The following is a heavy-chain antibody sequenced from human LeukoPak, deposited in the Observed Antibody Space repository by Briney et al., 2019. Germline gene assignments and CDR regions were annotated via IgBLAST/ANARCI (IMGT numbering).Heavy chain of an antibody. J-gene: IGHJ6*02. V-gene: IGHV3-30*03. Sequence: PGGSLRLSCAASGFTFSSYGMHWVRQAPGKGLEWVAVISYDGSNKYYADSVKGRFTISRDNAKNSLYLQMNSLRAEDTAVYYCARFEDGGNPLYYYYYYGMDVWGRGTTVTVSS. D-gene: IGHD4-23*01. CDR2: ISYDGSNK. CDR1: GFTFSSYG. CDR3: ARFEDGGNPLYYYYYYGMDV.